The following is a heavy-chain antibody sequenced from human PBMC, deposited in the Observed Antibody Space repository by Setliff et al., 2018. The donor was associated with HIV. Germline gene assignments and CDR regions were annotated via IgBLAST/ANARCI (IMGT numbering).Heavy chain of an antibody. J-gene: IGHJ6*03. D-gene: IGHD7-27*01. CDR1: GYTFTDYF. Sequence: ASVKVSCKASGYTFTDYFIHWVRQAPGQGLEWMGWINPSSGATNYAQKFQGRVTMTRDTSISTVYMELSRLISDDTAVYYCVRDRTHQNWGSRGYYYMDVWGKGTTVTVSS. CDR3: VRDRTHQNWGSRGYYYMDV. CDR2: INPSSGAT. V-gene: IGHV1-2*02.